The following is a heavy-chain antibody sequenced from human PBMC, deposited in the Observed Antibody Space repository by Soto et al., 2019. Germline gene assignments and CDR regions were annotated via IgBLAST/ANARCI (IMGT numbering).Heavy chain of an antibody. D-gene: IGHD1-7*01. CDR2: ITSDGHNK. CDR3: ARPRACRTWFLDYYYGMDV. J-gene: IGHJ6*02. V-gene: IGHV3-30*03. Sequence: QVQLVESGGGVVQPGTSLRLSCAASGFTFSSFGMHWVRQAPGKGQDWVGVITSDGHNKFHIGAVKDRFTISRDDSKDTLYLHMNNLRPEDTAVYYCARPRACRTWFLDYYYGMDVWGQGTTVTVSS. CDR1: GFTFSSFG.